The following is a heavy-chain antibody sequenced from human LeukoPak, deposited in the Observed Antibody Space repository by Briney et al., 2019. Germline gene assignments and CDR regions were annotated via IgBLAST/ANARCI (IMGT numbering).Heavy chain of an antibody. J-gene: IGHJ6*02. CDR3: ARQGGTPWYYYGMDV. V-gene: IGHV5-51*01. CDR1: GYSFTSYW. D-gene: IGHD2-15*01. Sequence: GESLKISCKGSGYSFTSYWIGWVRQMPGKGLEWMGIIYPGDSDTRYSPSFQGQVTISADKSISTAYLQWSSLKASDTAMYYCARQGGTPWYYYGMDVWGQGTLVSVSS. CDR2: IYPGDSDT.